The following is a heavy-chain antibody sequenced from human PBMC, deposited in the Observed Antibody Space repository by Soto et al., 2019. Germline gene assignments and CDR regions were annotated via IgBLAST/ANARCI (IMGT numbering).Heavy chain of an antibody. CDR3: ARDASYYSLWSGYYPSRNGMDV. J-gene: IGHJ6*02. CDR2: IWYDGSKK. Sequence: GGSLRLSCAASGFTFSSFGMHWVRQAPGKGLEWVSLIWYDGSKKSYGDSVKGRFTISRDNSRNTVYLQMNSLRADDTAVYYCARDASYYSLWSGYYPSRNGMDVWGQGNTVTLSS. V-gene: IGHV3-33*01. D-gene: IGHD3-3*01. CDR1: GFTFSSFG.